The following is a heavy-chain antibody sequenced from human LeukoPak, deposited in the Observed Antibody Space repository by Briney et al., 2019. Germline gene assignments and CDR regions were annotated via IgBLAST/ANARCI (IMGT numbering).Heavy chain of an antibody. CDR2: INAGNGNT. Sequence: RASVKVSCKASGYTFTSYAMHWVRQAPGQRLEWMGWINAGNGNTKYSQKFQGRVTITRDTSASTAYMELSSLRSEDTAVYYCARVGSWYYYYGMDVWGQGTTVTVSS. D-gene: IGHD6-13*01. CDR1: GYTFTSYA. V-gene: IGHV1-3*01. J-gene: IGHJ6*02. CDR3: ARVGSWYYYYGMDV.